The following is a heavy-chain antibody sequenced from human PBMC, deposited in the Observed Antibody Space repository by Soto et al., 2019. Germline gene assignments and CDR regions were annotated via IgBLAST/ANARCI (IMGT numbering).Heavy chain of an antibody. D-gene: IGHD1-1*01. CDR2: ISAHNGNT. J-gene: IGHJ4*02. Sequence: QVHLVQSGAEVKKPGASVKVSCKASGYTFTSYVITWVRQAPGQGLEWMGWISAHNGNTDYAQKLQGRVIVTRDTPTSTAYMELRSLRSDDTAVYYCARGRYGDYWGQGALVTVSS. V-gene: IGHV1-18*01. CDR1: GYTFTSYV. CDR3: ARGRYGDY.